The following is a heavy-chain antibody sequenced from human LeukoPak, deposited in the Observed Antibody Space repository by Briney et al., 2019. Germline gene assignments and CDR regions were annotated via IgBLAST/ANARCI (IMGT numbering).Heavy chain of an antibody. Sequence: ASVKVPCKAFGYGFTSYYIHWVRQAPGQGLEWMGIINPSVGGTTYARKFQGRVTMTRDTSTSTVYMELSSLRSEDTAVYYCARHGSGRYYPAEGRVDYWGQGTLVTVSS. CDR2: INPSVGGT. D-gene: IGHD3-10*01. J-gene: IGHJ4*02. CDR1: GYGFTSYY. CDR3: ARHGSGRYYPAEGRVDY. V-gene: IGHV1-46*03.